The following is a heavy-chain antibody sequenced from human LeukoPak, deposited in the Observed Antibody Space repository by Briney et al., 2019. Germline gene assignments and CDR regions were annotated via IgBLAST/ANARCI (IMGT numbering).Heavy chain of an antibody. CDR1: GGSISSDY. CDR3: ARSVVPTAPIDY. V-gene: IGHV4-59*01. Sequence: SETLSLTCTVSGGSISSDYWSWIRQPPGKGLEWIGYIYYSGSTNYNPSLKSRVTISVDTSKNQFSLKLSSVTAADTAVYYCARSVVPTAPIDYWGQGTLVAVSS. CDR2: IYYSGST. D-gene: IGHD2-2*01. J-gene: IGHJ4*02.